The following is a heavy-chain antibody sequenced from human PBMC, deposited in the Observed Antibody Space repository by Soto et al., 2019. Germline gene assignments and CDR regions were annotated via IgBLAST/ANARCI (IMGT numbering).Heavy chain of an antibody. D-gene: IGHD4-4*01. V-gene: IGHV3-23*01. CDR1: GFTFSSYA. CDR2: IRGSGGST. CDR3: AKSSQDVDSNYVDY. J-gene: IGHJ4*02. Sequence: PGGSLRLSCEASGFTFSSYAMSWVRQAPGKGLEWVSAIRGSGGSTYYADSVKGRFTISRDNSKITLYLQMNSLRAVDTAVYYCAKSSQDVDSNYVDYWGRGPLFAVSS.